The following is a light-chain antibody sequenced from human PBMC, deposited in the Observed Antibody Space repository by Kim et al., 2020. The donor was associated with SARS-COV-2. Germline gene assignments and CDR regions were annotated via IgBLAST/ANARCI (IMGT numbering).Light chain of an antibody. CDR2: FD. Sequence: SYELTQPPSVSVAPGKTARITCGGNNIATEGVQWYQQKPAQAPVLVIYFDSRPSGIPERFSGSSSGNTATLTVSRVEAGDEADYYCQVWDSGSDQWVFGGGTQLTVL. J-gene: IGLJ3*02. CDR1: NIATEG. CDR3: QVWDSGSDQWV. V-gene: IGLV3-21*04.